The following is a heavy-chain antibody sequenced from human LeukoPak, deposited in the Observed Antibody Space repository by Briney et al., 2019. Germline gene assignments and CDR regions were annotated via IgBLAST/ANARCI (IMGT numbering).Heavy chain of an antibody. Sequence: SETLSLTCAAYGLTFSGYYWSWLRQAPGKGLEWIGEINHSGRTNYNPFLKSRVTISVDTSKNQFSLKLSSVAAADTAVYYCARARRSSIAGRPRDFDYWGQGTLVTVSS. CDR1: GLTFSGYY. CDR3: ARARRSSIAGRPRDFDY. J-gene: IGHJ4*02. D-gene: IGHD6-6*01. V-gene: IGHV4-34*01. CDR2: INHSGRT.